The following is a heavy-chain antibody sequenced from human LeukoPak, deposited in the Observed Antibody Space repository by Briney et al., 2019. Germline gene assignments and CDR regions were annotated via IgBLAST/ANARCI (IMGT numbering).Heavy chain of an antibody. Sequence: KPSETLSLTCSVSGGSIGSYYWSWIRQPPGKGLEWIGYIYYGGSTNYKPSLKSRLTISADTSKNQFSLKLNSVTAADTAVYYCARSEWLASFDYWGQGTLVTVSS. D-gene: IGHD6-19*01. CDR1: GGSIGSYY. V-gene: IGHV4-59*08. CDR3: ARSEWLASFDY. J-gene: IGHJ4*02. CDR2: IYYGGST.